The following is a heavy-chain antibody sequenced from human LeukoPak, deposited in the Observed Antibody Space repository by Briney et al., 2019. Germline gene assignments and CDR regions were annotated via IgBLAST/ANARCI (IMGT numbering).Heavy chain of an antibody. CDR2: INTNTGNP. V-gene: IGHV7-4-1*02. D-gene: IGHD6-19*01. CDR3: THSSGMHSDAFDI. CDR1: GYTFTSYA. J-gene: IGHJ3*02. Sequence: VASVKVSCKASGYTFTSYAMNWERQAPGQGLEWMGWINTNTGNPTYAQGFTGRFVFSLDTSVSTAYLQISSLKAEDTAVYYCTHSSGMHSDAFDIWGQGTMVTVSS.